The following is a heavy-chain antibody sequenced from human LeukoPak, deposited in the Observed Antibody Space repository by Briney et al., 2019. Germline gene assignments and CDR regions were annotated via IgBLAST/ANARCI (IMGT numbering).Heavy chain of an antibody. V-gene: IGHV4-34*01. D-gene: IGHD3-22*01. J-gene: IGHJ4*02. CDR2: INHSGST. CDR1: GGSISSYY. CDR3: ARGVEGGSSGYYITYFDY. Sequence: SETLSLTCTVSGGSISSYYWSWIRQPPGKGLEWIGEINHSGSTNYNPSLKSRVTTSVDTSTNQFSLKLSSVTAADTAVYYCARGVEGGSSGYYITYFDYWGQGTLVTVSS.